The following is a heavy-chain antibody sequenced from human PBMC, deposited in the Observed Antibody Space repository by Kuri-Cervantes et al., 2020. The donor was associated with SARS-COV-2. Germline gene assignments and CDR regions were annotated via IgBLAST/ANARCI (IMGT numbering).Heavy chain of an antibody. CDR2: ISSSSSYT. V-gene: IGHV3-11*03. CDR3: AVIQNSGSYSTRSSYFDY. J-gene: IGHJ4*02. Sequence: GESLKISCAASGFSFSNYAMSWIRQAPGKGLEWVSYISSSSSYTNYADSVKGRFTISRDSAKNSLYLQMNSLRAEDTAVYYCAVIQNSGSYSTRSSYFDYWGQGTLVTVSS. CDR1: GFSFSNYA. D-gene: IGHD1-26*01.